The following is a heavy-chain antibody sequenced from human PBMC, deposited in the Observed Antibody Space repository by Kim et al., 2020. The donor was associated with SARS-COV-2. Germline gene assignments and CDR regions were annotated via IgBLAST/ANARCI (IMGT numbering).Heavy chain of an antibody. D-gene: IGHD3-22*01. J-gene: IGHJ6*02. CDR3: ARDSLRYYDSSGYYNYYYGMDV. V-gene: IGHV4-59*01. CDR2: IYYSGST. CDR1: GGSISSYY. Sequence: SETLSLTCTVSGGSISSYYWSWIRQPPGKGLEWIGYIYYSGSTNYNPSLKSRVTISVDTSKNQFSLKLSSVTAADTAVYYCARDSLRYYDSSGYYNYYYGMDVWGQGTTVTVSS.